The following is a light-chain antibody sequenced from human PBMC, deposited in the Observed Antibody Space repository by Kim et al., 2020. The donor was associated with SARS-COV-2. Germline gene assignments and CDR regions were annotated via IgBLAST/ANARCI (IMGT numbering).Light chain of an antibody. J-gene: IGLJ3*02. CDR1: SLRSYY. CDR2: GKN. Sequence: SSELTQDPAVSVALVQTVRITCQGDSLRSYYASWYQQKPGQAPVLVIYGKNNRPSGIPDRFSGSSSGNTASLTITGAPAEDEADYYCNSRDSSGNHPPWV. V-gene: IGLV3-19*01. CDR3: NSRDSSGNHPPWV.